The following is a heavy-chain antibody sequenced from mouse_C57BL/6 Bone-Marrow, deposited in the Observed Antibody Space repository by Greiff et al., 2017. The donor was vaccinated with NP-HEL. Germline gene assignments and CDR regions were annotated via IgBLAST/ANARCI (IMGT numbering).Heavy chain of an antibody. Sequence: EVKVVESGGGLVQSGRSLRLSCATSGFTFSDFYMEWVRQAPGKGLEWIAASRNKANDYTTEYSASVKGRFIVSRDTSQSILYLQMNALRAEDTAIYYCARDDWDAYAMDYWGQGTSVTVSS. CDR1: GFTFSDFY. CDR3: ARDDWDAYAMDY. J-gene: IGHJ4*01. V-gene: IGHV7-1*01. CDR2: SRNKANDYTT. D-gene: IGHD4-1*01.